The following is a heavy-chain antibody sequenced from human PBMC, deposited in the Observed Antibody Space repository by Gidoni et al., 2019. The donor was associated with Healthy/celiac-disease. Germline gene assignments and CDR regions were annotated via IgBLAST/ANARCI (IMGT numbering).Heavy chain of an antibody. CDR3: AAAEIAVAGTIGWFDP. J-gene: IGHJ5*02. Sequence: QVQLQESGPGLVKPSETLSLTCPVSGGSISSYYWSWIRQPPGKGLEWIGYIYYSGSTNYNPSLKSRVTISVDTSKNQFSLKLSSVTAADTAVYYCAAAEIAVAGTIGWFDPWGQGTLVTVSS. CDR2: IYYSGST. CDR1: GGSISSYY. V-gene: IGHV4-59*01. D-gene: IGHD6-19*01.